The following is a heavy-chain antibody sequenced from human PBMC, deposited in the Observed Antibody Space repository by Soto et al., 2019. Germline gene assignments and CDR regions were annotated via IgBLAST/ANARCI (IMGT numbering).Heavy chain of an antibody. CDR3: ARAFGCSGRLGCSCCESIFDI. V-gene: IGHV3-13*01. CDR1: GFTFSSYD. CDR2: IGTAGDT. J-gene: IGHJ3*02. D-gene: IGHD2-15*01. Sequence: GGSLRLSCAASGFTFSSYDMHWVRQATGKGLEWVSAIGTAGDTYYPGSVKGRFTISRENAKNSLYLQMNSLRAEDTAVYYCARAFGCSGRLGCSCCESIFDIWGQGTMVTVSS.